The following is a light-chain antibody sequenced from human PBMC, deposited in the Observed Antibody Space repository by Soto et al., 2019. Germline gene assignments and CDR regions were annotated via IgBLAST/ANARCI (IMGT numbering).Light chain of an antibody. CDR1: SSDVGGYRY. J-gene: IGLJ1*01. Sequence: QSALTQPASVSGSPGQSITISCTGTSSDVGGYRYVSWFQQHPGKAPKLIIYEVSNRPSGISDRFSGSKSGNTASLTISGLQAEDEADYYCNSYTSTTPYVFGTGTKVTVL. CDR2: EVS. V-gene: IGLV2-14*01. CDR3: NSYTSTTPYV.